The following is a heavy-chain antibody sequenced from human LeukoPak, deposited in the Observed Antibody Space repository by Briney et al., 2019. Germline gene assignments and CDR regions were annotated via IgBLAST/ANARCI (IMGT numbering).Heavy chain of an antibody. J-gene: IGHJ4*02. CDR2: IYYSGST. CDR1: GGSISSGDYY. V-gene: IGHV4-30-4*01. CDR3: ARGGKFDDILTGYDD. D-gene: IGHD3-9*01. Sequence: PSETLSLTCTVSGGSISSGDYYWSWIRQPPGKGLEWIGYIYYSGSTYYNPSLKSRVTISVDTSKNQFSLKLSSVTAADTAVYYCARGGKFDDILTGYDDWGQGTLVTVSS.